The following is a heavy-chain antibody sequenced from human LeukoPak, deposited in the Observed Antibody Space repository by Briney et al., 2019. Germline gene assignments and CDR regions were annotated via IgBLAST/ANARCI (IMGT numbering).Heavy chain of an antibody. CDR3: AGDSNYVARYYGMDV. CDR1: GGSFSGYY. D-gene: IGHD4-11*01. J-gene: IGHJ6*02. CDR2: INHSGST. V-gene: IGHV4-34*01. Sequence: SETLSLTCAVYGGSFSGYYWSWIRQPPGKGLEWIGEINHSGSTNYNPSLKSRVTISVDTPKNQFSLKLSSVTAADTAVYYCAGDSNYVARYYGMDVWGQGTTVTVSS.